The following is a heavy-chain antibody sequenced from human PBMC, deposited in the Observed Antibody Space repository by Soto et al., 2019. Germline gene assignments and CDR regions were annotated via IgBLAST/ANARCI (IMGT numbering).Heavy chain of an antibody. V-gene: IGHV3-13*01. D-gene: IGHD3-10*01. J-gene: IGHJ3*02. CDR3: ARSVSGDGDAFDI. Sequence: EVQLVESGGGLVQPGGSLRLSCAASGFTFSSYDMHWVGQATGKGLEWVSAIGTAGDTYYPGSVKGRFTISTENAKNYLYLQMNSLRAGDTAVYYCARSVSGDGDAFDIWGQGTMVTVSS. CDR1: GFTFSSYD. CDR2: IGTAGDT.